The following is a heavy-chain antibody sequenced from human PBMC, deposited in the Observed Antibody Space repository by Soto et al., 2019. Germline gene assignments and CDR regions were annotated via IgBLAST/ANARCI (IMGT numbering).Heavy chain of an antibody. CDR2: IYYSGST. Sequence: SETLSLTCTVSGGSISSYYWSWIRQPPGKGLEWIGYIYYSGSTNYNPSLKSRVTISVDTSKNQFSLKLSSVTAADTAVYYCARVGGLHYYGGNPGGDAFDIWGQGTMVTVSS. CDR3: ARVGGLHYYGGNPGGDAFDI. CDR1: GGSISSYY. D-gene: IGHD4-17*01. J-gene: IGHJ3*02. V-gene: IGHV4-59*01.